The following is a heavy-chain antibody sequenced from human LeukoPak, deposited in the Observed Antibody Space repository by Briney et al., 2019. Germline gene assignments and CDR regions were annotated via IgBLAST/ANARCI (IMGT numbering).Heavy chain of an antibody. CDR2: INTDGSST. D-gene: IGHD3-3*01. Sequence: PGGSLRLSCAASGFTFSSYWMSWVRQAPGKGLVWVSRINTDGSSTSYADSVKGRFTISRDNAKNTLYLQMNSLRAEDTAVYYCARAERFLEWLLVDYWGQGTLVTVSS. J-gene: IGHJ4*02. V-gene: IGHV3-74*01. CDR3: ARAERFLEWLLVDY. CDR1: GFTFSSYW.